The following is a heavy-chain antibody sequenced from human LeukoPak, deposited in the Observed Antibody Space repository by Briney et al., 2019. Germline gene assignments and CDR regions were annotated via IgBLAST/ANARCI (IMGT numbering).Heavy chain of an antibody. CDR3: ARCLGVNYYHSSGSDY. CDR1: GGSFSGYY. V-gene: IGHV4-34*01. Sequence: PSETLSLTCAVYGGSFSGYYWSWIRQPPGKGLEWIGEINHSGSTNYNPSLKSRVTISVDTSKNQFSLKLSSVTAADTAVYYCARCLGVNYYHSSGSDYWGQGTLVTVSS. D-gene: IGHD3-22*01. CDR2: INHSGST. J-gene: IGHJ4*02.